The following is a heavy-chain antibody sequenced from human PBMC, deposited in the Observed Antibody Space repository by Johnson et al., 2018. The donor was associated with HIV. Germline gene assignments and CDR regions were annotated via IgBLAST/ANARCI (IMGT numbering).Heavy chain of an antibody. V-gene: IGHV3-66*02. Sequence: VQLVESGGGVVQPGRSLRLSCAASGFTVSSNYMSWVRQAPGKGLEWVSVIYSGGSTYYADSVKGRFTISSDNSKNTLNLQMNSLRAEDPAVYYCATGDGRGAFDIWGQGTMVTVSS. D-gene: IGHD7-27*01. CDR3: ATGDGRGAFDI. J-gene: IGHJ3*02. CDR2: IYSGGST. CDR1: GFTVSSNY.